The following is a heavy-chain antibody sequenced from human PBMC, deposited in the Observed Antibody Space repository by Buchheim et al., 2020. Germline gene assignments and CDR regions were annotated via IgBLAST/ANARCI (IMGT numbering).Heavy chain of an antibody. Sequence: QVQLVESGGGVVQPGRSLRLSCEASGFTFSRFAMHWVRQAPGKGLEWMAVISYDGRKRYYADSVKGRFTISRANSKSTLYLQMSSLSAEDTAVYYCAKDHTIAVAPTGVGRRPPYIYNYYGLDVWGQGTT. CDR2: ISYDGRKR. V-gene: IGHV3-30*04. J-gene: IGHJ6*02. D-gene: IGHD6-19*01. CDR1: GFTFSRFA. CDR3: AKDHTIAVAPTGVGRRPPYIYNYYGLDV.